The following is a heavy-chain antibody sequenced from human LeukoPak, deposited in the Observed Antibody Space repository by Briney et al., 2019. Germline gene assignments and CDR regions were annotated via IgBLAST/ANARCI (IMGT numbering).Heavy chain of an antibody. J-gene: IGHJ4*02. V-gene: IGHV7-4-1*02. CDR1: GYTFSSYT. D-gene: IGHD1-26*01. Sequence: ASVKVSCKASGYTFSSYTMNWVRQAPGQGLEWMGWINTNTGNPTYAQDYTGRFVFSLDTSVSTTYLQISRLKAEDTAVYYCASGPSYSGSNEYFDSWGQGALVTVSS. CDR2: INTNTGNP. CDR3: ASGPSYSGSNEYFDS.